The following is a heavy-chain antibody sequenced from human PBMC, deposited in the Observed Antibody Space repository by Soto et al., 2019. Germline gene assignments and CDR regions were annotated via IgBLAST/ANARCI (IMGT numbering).Heavy chain of an antibody. CDR2: ISSSSATI. Sequence: GGSLRLSCAASGFTFSHYEMNWVRQAPGKGLEWVSYISSSSATIYYADSVKGRFTISRDNAENSLYLQMNSLRAEDTAVYYCAKGVVFWRASAPHFDYWGQGALVTVSS. J-gene: IGHJ4*02. CDR1: GFTFSHYE. D-gene: IGHD3-3*01. CDR3: AKGVVFWRASAPHFDY. V-gene: IGHV3-48*03.